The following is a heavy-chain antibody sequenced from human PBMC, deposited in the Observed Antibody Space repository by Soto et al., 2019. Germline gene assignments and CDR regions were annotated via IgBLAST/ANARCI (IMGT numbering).Heavy chain of an antibody. D-gene: IGHD3-10*01. CDR3: AREEGLGGSVGHYYYGMDV. CDR1: GLTVSSNY. V-gene: IGHV3-53*01. CDR2: IYSGGST. J-gene: IGHJ6*02. Sequence: GSLRLSCAASGLTVSSNYMSWVRQAPGKGLEWVSVIYSGGSTYYADSVKGRFTISRDNSKNTLYLQMNSLRAEDTAVYYCAREEGLGGSVGHYYYGMDVWGQGTTVTVSS.